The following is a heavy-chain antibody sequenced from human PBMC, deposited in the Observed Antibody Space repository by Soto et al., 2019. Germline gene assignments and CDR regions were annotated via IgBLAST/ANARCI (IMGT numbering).Heavy chain of an antibody. V-gene: IGHV3-53*01. CDR1: GFTVSSNY. CDR3: AREETTVTTGSRDYYGMDV. CDR2: IYSGGST. J-gene: IGHJ6*02. Sequence: GSLRLSCAASGFTVSSNYMSWVRQAPGKGLEWVSVIYSGGSTYYADSVKGRFTISRENSKNTLYLQMNSLRAEDTAVYYCAREETTVTTGSRDYYGMDVWGQGTTVTVSS. D-gene: IGHD4-17*01.